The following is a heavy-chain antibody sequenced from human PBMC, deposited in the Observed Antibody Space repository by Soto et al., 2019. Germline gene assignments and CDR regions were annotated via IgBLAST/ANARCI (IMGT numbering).Heavy chain of an antibody. J-gene: IGHJ6*02. Sequence: GGSLRLSCAASGFTVSSNYMSWARQAPGKGLEWVSVIYSGGSTYYADSVKGRFTISRDNSKNTLYLQMNSLRAEDTAVYYCARDRTYYYLYGMDVWGQGTTVTVS. CDR1: GFTVSSNY. V-gene: IGHV3-53*01. CDR3: ARDRTYYYLYGMDV. D-gene: IGHD3-10*01. CDR2: IYSGGST.